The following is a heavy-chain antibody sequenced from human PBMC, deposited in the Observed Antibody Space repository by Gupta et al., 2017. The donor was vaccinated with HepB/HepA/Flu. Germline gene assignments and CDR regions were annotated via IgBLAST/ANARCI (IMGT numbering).Heavy chain of an antibody. V-gene: IGHV3-7*01. J-gene: IGHJ5*02. Sequence: EVQLVESGGGLVQPGGSLGLSCAASGFTFNNYWMHWVRQAPGTGLEWVANINQDGSKMYYVGSVRGRFTISRDNANNSLFLQMNSLRAEDTAVYYCARDANYDSLSWFDPWGQGTLVTVSS. CDR2: INQDGSKM. CDR3: ARDANYDSLSWFDP. CDR1: GFTFNNYW. D-gene: IGHD3-9*01.